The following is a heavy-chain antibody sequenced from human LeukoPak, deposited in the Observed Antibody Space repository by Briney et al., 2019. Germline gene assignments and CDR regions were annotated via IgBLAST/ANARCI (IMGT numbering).Heavy chain of an antibody. V-gene: IGHV3-66*02. D-gene: IGHD3-16*01. CDR1: KFTVSSNY. CDR3: ARGPGGSSSADI. J-gene: IGHJ3*02. CDR2: IYSGGST. Sequence: GGSLRLSCAGSKFTVSSNYMSWVRQAPGKGLEWVSVIYSGGSTYYADSVKGRFTISRDNSKNTLYLQMNSLRAEDTAVYYCARGPGGSSSADIWGQGTMVTVSS.